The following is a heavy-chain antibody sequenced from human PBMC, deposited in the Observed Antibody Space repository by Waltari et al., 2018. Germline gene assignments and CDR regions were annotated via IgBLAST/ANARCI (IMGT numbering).Heavy chain of an antibody. Sequence: EVQLVQSGAEVKKPGESLTISCQGSGYSFARYWIGWVRQMPGKGLEWMGITYPGDSSTKYSPSFQGQVTISVDTSISTAYLQWSSLKASDTAMYFCARQNIHSYGYGYFDYWGQGTLVTVSS. CDR2: TYPGDSST. CDR1: GYSFARYW. D-gene: IGHD5-18*01. J-gene: IGHJ4*02. V-gene: IGHV5-51*01. CDR3: ARQNIHSYGYGYFDY.